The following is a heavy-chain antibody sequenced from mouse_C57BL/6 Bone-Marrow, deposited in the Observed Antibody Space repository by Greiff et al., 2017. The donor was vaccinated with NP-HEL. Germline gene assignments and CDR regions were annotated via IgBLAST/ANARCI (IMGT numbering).Heavy chain of an antibody. V-gene: IGHV14-2*01. CDR1: GFNIKDYY. D-gene: IGHD1-1*01. J-gene: IGHJ4*01. Sequence: VQLQQSGAELVKPGASVKLSCTASGFNIKDYYMHWVKQRTEQGLEWIGRIDPEDGETKYAPKFPGKATITADTSSNTAYLQLSSLISEDTAVYYCARNYGMDYYAMDYWGQGTSVTVSS. CDR2: IDPEDGET. CDR3: ARNYGMDYYAMDY.